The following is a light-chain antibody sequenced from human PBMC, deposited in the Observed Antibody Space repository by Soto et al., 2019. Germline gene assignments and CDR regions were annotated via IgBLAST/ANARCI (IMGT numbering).Light chain of an antibody. V-gene: IGLV2-23*01. J-gene: IGLJ1*01. CDR2: EGS. Sequence: QSVLTQPASVSGSLGQSITISCTGTSSDIGGYKYVPWYQQHPGKAPKLMIYEGSKRPSGVSNRFSGSKSGNTASLTISGLQAEDEADYYCCSYASSNTYVFGTGTKVTVL. CDR1: SSDIGGYKY. CDR3: CSYASSNTYV.